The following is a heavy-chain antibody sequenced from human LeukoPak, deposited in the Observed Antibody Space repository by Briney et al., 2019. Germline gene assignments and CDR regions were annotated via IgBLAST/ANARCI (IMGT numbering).Heavy chain of an antibody. CDR1: GFSLSTSGVG. CDR3: AVRGYSSSSGSNWFDP. V-gene: IGHV2-5*01. CDR2: IYWNDDK. D-gene: IGHD6-6*01. Sequence: SGPTLVKPTQTLTLSCTFSGFSLSTSGVGVGWIRQPSGKALEWLALIYWNDDKRYSPFLKSRVTITKDTSKNQVVLTMTNMDPVDTATYYCAVRGYSSSSGSNWFDPWGQGTLVTVSS. J-gene: IGHJ5*02.